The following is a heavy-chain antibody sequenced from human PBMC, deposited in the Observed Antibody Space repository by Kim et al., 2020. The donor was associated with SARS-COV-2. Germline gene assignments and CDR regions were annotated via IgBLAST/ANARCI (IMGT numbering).Heavy chain of an antibody. Sequence: GGSLRLSCAASGFIFRNHGMNWVRQAPGKGLQWVSRIGGSGDGTYYADSVKGRFTISRDNSRNTVVLQMNSLRAEDTAIYYCVKTVGSGGSSGYFAYWGQGALVTVSS. V-gene: IGHV3-23*01. J-gene: IGHJ4*02. D-gene: IGHD3-10*01. CDR3: VKTVGSGGSSGYFAY. CDR2: IGGSGDGT. CDR1: GFIFRNHG.